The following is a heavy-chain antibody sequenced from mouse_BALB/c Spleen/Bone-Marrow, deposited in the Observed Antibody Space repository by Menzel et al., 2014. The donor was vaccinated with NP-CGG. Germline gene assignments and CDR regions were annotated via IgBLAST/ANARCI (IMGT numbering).Heavy chain of an antibody. D-gene: IGHD1-1*01. V-gene: IGHV1-9*01. Sequence: VQLQESGAELMKPGASVKISCKATGYTFSRYWIEWVKQRPGHGLEWIGEILPRSGSTNYNEKFKGKATFTADTSSNTAYMQLSSLTSEDSAVYYCARWGYGSSYVGYFDVWGAGTTVTVSS. J-gene: IGHJ1*01. CDR3: ARWGYGSSYVGYFDV. CDR1: GYTFSRYW. CDR2: ILPRSGST.